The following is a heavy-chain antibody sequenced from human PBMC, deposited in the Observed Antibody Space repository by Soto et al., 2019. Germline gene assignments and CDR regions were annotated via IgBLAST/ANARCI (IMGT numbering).Heavy chain of an antibody. V-gene: IGHV1-3*01. Sequence: QVQLVQSGAEVKKPGASVKVSCKASGYTFTSYAMHWVRQAPGQRLEWMGWINAGNGNTKYSQKFQGRVTITRDTSASTAYMELSSLRSEDTAVYYCARAPSRGDFWSGDNWFDPWGQGTLVTVSS. CDR2: INAGNGNT. CDR3: ARAPSRGDFWSGDNWFDP. CDR1: GYTFTSYA. D-gene: IGHD3-3*01. J-gene: IGHJ5*02.